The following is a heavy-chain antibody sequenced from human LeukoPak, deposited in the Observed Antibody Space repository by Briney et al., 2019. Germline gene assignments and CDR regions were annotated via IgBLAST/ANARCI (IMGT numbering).Heavy chain of an antibody. D-gene: IGHD6-19*01. J-gene: IGHJ4*01. V-gene: IGHV3-74*01. CDR1: GFTFSTYW. CDR3: ARDVAGAGSH. Sequence: GGSLRLSCAASGFTFSTYWMHWVRQTPGEGLVWVSRINEHGSITDYADSVRDRFTISRDNAKNTLYLHMNSLRAEDAAMYYCARDVAGAGSHWGHGTLVTVSS. CDR2: INEHGSIT.